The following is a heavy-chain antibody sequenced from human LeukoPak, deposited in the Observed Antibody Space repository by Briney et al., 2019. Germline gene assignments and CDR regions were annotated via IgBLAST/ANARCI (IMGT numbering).Heavy chain of an antibody. J-gene: IGHJ6*03. CDR3: TRRHHNSYFIDV. CDR1: GGSFSGYY. Sequence: SETLSLTCAVYGGSFSGYYWSWIRQPPGKGQGRIGYIFPSGSAYYNPSPNTQVTISVNTSKNQSPLKLTSVTAANAAVYYCTRRHHNSYFIDVWGKGTTVAVSS. CDR2: IFPSGSA. D-gene: IGHD1-14*01. V-gene: IGHV4-34*12.